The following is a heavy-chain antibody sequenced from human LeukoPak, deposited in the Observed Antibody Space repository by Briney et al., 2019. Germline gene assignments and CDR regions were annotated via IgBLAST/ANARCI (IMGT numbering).Heavy chain of an antibody. V-gene: IGHV1-2*02. CDR2: INPNSGGT. CDR1: GYTFTGYY. CDR3: AREGPIVGATHLVDY. Sequence: ASVKVSCKASGYTFTGYYMHWVRQAPGQGLEWMGWINPNSGGTNYAQKFQGRVTMTRDTSISTAYMELSRLRSDDTAAYYCAREGPIVGATHLVDYWGQGTLVTVSS. D-gene: IGHD1-26*01. J-gene: IGHJ4*02.